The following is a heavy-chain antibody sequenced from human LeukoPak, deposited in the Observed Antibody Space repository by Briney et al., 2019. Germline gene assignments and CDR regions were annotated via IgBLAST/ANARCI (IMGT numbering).Heavy chain of an antibody. D-gene: IGHD6-19*01. Sequence: GGSLRLSCAASGFTFSSYELNWVRQAPGKGLEWVAVISYDGSNKYYADSVKGRFTISRDNSKNTLYLQMNILRAEDTAVYYCAKDEKEQWLGFFDYWGQGTLVTVSS. J-gene: IGHJ4*02. V-gene: IGHV3-30*18. CDR1: GFTFSSYE. CDR2: ISYDGSNK. CDR3: AKDEKEQWLGFFDY.